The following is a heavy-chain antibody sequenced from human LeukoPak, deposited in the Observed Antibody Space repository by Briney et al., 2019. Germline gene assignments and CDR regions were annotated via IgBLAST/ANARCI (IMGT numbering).Heavy chain of an antibody. Sequence: PSETLSLTCTVSGGSISSYYWSWIRQPPGKGLEWIGYIYYSGSTNYNPSLKSRVTISVDTSKNQFSLKLSSVTAADTAVYYCARDSYYYDSSGYQGAAFDIWGQGTMVTVSS. CDR3: ARDSYYYDSSGYQGAAFDI. D-gene: IGHD3-22*01. CDR1: GGSISSYY. V-gene: IGHV4-59*01. J-gene: IGHJ3*02. CDR2: IYYSGST.